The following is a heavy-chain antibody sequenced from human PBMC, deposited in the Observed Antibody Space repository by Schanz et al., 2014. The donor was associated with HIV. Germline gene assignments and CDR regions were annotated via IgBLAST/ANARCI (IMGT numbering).Heavy chain of an antibody. V-gene: IGHV3-33*01. J-gene: IGHJ4*02. D-gene: IGHD3-10*01. CDR2: IWYDGSNK. CDR1: GFTFSSYG. CDR3: ARGRYYGSEFDY. Sequence: QVQLVESGGGVVQPGRSLRLSCAASGFTFSSYGMHWVRQAPGKGLEWVAVIWYDGSNKYYADSVKGRFTISRDNSKNTLYLQMNSLRAEDTAVYYCARGRYYGSEFDYWGQGTLVTVSS.